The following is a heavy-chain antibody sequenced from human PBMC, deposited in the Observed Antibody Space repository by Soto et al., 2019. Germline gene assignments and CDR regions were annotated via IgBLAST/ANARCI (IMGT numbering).Heavy chain of an antibody. J-gene: IGHJ5*02. CDR1: GGSISSSNW. CDR3: ARQLYDILNGTLGGNHWFDP. V-gene: IGHV4-4*02. CDR2: IYHSGST. Sequence: SETLSLTCAVSGGSISSSNWWSWVRQPPGKGLEWIGEIYHSGSTNYNPSLKSRVTISVDKSKNQFSLKLSSVTAADTQVYYCARQLYDILNGTLGGNHWFDPWGQGTLVTVSP. D-gene: IGHD3-9*01.